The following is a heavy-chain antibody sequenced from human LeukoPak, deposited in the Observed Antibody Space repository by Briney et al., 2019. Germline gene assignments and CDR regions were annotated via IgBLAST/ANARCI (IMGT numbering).Heavy chain of an antibody. J-gene: IGHJ3*02. CDR3: ARERATYDSSGYYGRDAFDI. Sequence: SETLSLTCAVCGGSFSGYYWSWIRQPPGKGLEWIGEINHSGSTNYNPSLKSRVTISVDTSKNQFSLKLSSVTAADTAVYYCARERATYDSSGYYGRDAFDIWGQGTMVTVSS. CDR1: GGSFSGYY. V-gene: IGHV4-34*01. D-gene: IGHD3-22*01. CDR2: INHSGST.